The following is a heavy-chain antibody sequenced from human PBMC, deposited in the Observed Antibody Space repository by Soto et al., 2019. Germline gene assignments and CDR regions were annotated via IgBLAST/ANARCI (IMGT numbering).Heavy chain of an antibody. CDR1: GFTFDNAW. Sequence: EVQLVESGGGLVKPGGSLRLSCAASGFTFDNAWMTWVRRAPGKGLEWIGRIKNKADGGTTDYAAPVKGRFTISRDDSKNMLYLQMHSLKTEDTAVYYCATVGYCGGDWCYASYYAMDVWGQGTTVTDSS. D-gene: IGHD2-21*02. V-gene: IGHV3-15*01. CDR3: ATVGYCGGDWCYASYYAMDV. CDR2: IKNKADGGTT. J-gene: IGHJ6*02.